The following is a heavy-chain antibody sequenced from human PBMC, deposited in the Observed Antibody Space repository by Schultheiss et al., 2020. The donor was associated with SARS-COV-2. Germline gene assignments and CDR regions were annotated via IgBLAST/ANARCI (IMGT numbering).Heavy chain of an antibody. Sequence: GESLKISCAASGFTFSSYGMHWVRQAPGKGLEWVAVISYDGSNKYYADSVKGRFTISRDNSKNTLYLQMNSLRAEDTAVYYCAKGTQWLVRSVVDYWGQGTLVTVSS. CDR3: AKGTQWLVRSVVDY. J-gene: IGHJ4*02. CDR2: ISYDGSNK. V-gene: IGHV3-30*18. CDR1: GFTFSSYG. D-gene: IGHD6-19*01.